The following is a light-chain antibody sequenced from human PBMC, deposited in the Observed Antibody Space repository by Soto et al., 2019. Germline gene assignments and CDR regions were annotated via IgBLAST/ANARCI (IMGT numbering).Light chain of an antibody. CDR2: GVS. Sequence: EIVMTHSPATLSVSPWERATLSPSASQNILSNLAWYQQKPGQAPRLLIYGVSTRATGIPARFSGSGSGTEFTLTISSLQSEDFEIYYCQQYKNSPITFGQGTRLEIK. CDR3: QQYKNSPIT. J-gene: IGKJ5*01. CDR1: QNILSN. V-gene: IGKV3-15*01.